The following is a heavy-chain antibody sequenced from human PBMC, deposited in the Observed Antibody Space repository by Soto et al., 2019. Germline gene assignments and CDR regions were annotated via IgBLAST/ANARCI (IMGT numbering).Heavy chain of an antibody. J-gene: IGHJ4*02. D-gene: IGHD6-6*01. Sequence: ESGGGVVQPGRSLRLSCAASGFTFSSYGMHWVRQAPGKGLEWVAVIWYDGSNKYYADSVKGRFTISRDNSKNTLYLQMNSLRAEDTAVYYCARDAGDSSSSGYFDYWGQGTLVTVSS. CDR1: GFTFSSYG. CDR2: IWYDGSNK. CDR3: ARDAGDSSSSGYFDY. V-gene: IGHV3-33*01.